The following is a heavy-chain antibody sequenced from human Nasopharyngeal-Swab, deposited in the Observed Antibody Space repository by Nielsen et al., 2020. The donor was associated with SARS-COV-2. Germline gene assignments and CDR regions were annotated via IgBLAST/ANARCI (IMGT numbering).Heavy chain of an antibody. CDR2: ISGSGDTT. J-gene: IGHJ6*02. CDR3: ARDGLDYDFWSAYFMDV. D-gene: IGHD3-3*01. Sequence: GESLKISCAASGFTFSSYAMSWVRQAPGKGLEWVSIISGSGDTTYYADSVNDRFTISRDNSKNTVYMQMNSLRAEDTAVYYCARDGLDYDFWSAYFMDVWGQGTTVTVSS. V-gene: IGHV3-23*01. CDR1: GFTFSSYA.